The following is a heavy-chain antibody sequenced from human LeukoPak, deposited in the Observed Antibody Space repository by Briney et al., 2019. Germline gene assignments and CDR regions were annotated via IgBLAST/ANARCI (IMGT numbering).Heavy chain of an antibody. CDR1: GFTFNNYA. CDR2: LSGSGGST. D-gene: IGHD6-19*01. J-gene: IGHJ5*02. Sequence: GASLRLSCAASGFTFNNYAMSWVRQAPGKGLEWVPVLSGSGGSTYYADSVKGRFTISRDNSNNTLYLQMNSLRAEDTAVYYCAKDVGWHWFDPWGQGTLVTVSS. V-gene: IGHV3-23*01. CDR3: AKDVGWHWFDP.